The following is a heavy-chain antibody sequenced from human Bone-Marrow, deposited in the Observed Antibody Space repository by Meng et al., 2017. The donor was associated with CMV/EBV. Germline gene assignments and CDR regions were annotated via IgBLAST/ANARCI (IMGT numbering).Heavy chain of an antibody. D-gene: IGHD3-10*01. V-gene: IGHV1-69*04. CDR3: ARSPRGLSHNWFDP. CDR2: IIPILGIA. Sequence: SVKVSCKASGYTFTSYAMNWVRQAPGQGLEWMGRIIPILGIANYAQKFQGRVTITADKSTSTAYMELSSLRSEDTAVYYCARSPRGLSHNWFDPWGQGTLVTGSS. J-gene: IGHJ5*02. CDR1: GYTFTSYA.